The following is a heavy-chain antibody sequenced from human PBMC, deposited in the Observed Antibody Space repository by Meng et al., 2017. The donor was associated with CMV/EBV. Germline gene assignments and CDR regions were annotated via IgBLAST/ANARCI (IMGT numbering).Heavy chain of an antibody. CDR3: TREYCSGGSCPPIDY. CDR1: GYTFTSYG. J-gene: IGHJ4*02. CDR2: ISAYNGNT. V-gene: IGHV1-18*01. D-gene: IGHD2-15*01. Sequence: ASVKVSCKASGYTFTSYGISWVRQAPGQGLEWMGWISAYNGNTNYAQKLQGRVTMTTDTSTSTAYMELRSLRSDDTAVYYCTREYCSGGSCPPIDYWGQGTLVTVSS.